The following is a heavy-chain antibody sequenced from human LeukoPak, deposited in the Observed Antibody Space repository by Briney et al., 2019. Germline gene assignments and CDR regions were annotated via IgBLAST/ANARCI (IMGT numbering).Heavy chain of an antibody. Sequence: PGGSLRLSCAASGFTFSSYSMNWVRPAPGKGLEWVSSITSSSSYIYYADSVKGRFTISRDNAKNPLYLQMNSLRAEDTSVYYCARSLPWSSTGFDPWGQGTLVTVSS. CDR1: GFTFSSYS. D-gene: IGHD2-8*02. V-gene: IGHV3-21*01. CDR2: ITSSSSYI. J-gene: IGHJ5*02. CDR3: ARSLPWSSTGFDP.